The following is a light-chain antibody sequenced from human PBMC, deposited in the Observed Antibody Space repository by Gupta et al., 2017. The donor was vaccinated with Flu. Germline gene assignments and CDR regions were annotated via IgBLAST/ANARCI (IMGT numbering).Light chain of an antibody. V-gene: IGLV1-44*01. CDR1: SSNIGGNS. Sequence: QSVLTQPPSVSGPPGQRVTISCSGSSSNIGGNSVHWYRQLPGTAPKLLIYSNDERPSGVPDRFSGSKSGASASLAISGLQSEDEADYYCAAWEDSLNGPVFGGGTKLTVL. J-gene: IGLJ2*01. CDR2: SND. CDR3: AAWEDSLNGPV.